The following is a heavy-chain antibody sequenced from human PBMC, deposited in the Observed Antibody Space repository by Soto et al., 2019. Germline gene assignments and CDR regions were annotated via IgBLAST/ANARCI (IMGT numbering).Heavy chain of an antibody. J-gene: IGHJ4*02. V-gene: IGHV3-23*01. Sequence: EVQLLESGGGLVQPGGSLRLSCAASGFTFSSYTMSWVRQAPGKGLEWVSGISGSGDSTYYADSVKGRFTISRDNSKNTLSLQMNSLRAEDTAVYYCARDLYSSSSVFDYWGQGTLVAVSS. CDR2: ISGSGDST. D-gene: IGHD6-6*01. CDR3: ARDLYSSSSVFDY. CDR1: GFTFSSYT.